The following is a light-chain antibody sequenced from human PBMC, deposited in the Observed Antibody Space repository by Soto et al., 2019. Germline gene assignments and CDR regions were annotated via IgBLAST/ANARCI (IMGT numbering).Light chain of an antibody. Sequence: DLQMTQSPSSLSASVGDRVTITCRASQGISNYLAWFQQKPGKAPKSLIYAASSLQSRVPSKFRCRASGTPFTFTLHSPQPEDHPTYYRQQYYSCPFTFGPGTKVDIQ. CDR2: AAS. J-gene: IGKJ3*01. CDR1: QGISNY. CDR3: QQYYSCPFT. V-gene: IGKV1-16*02.